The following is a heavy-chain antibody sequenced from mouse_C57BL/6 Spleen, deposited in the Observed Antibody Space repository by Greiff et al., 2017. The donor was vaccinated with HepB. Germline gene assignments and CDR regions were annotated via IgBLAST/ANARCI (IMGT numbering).Heavy chain of an antibody. CDR3: ARGTYGYGGAMDY. CDR1: GYTFTSYW. V-gene: IGHV1-64*01. J-gene: IGHJ4*01. CDR2: IHPNSGST. Sequence: QVQLKQPGAELVKPGASVKLSCKASGYTFTSYWMHWVKQRPGQGLEWIGMIHPNSGSTNYNEKFKSKATLTVDKSSSTAYMQLSSLTSEDSAVYYCARGTYGYGGAMDYWGQGTSVTVSS. D-gene: IGHD2-2*01.